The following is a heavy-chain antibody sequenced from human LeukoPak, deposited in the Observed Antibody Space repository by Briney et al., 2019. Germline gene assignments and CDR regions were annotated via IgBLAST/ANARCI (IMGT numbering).Heavy chain of an antibody. D-gene: IGHD3-3*01. CDR1: GFTFSSYA. Sequence: LSGRSLRLSCAASGFTFSSYAMHWVRQAPGKGLEWVAVISYDGSNKYYADSVKGRFTISRDNSKNTLYLQMNSLRAEDTAVYYCARDQSPEWLPWAFDIWGQGTMVTVSS. CDR3: ARDQSPEWLPWAFDI. CDR2: ISYDGSNK. V-gene: IGHV3-30*04. J-gene: IGHJ3*02.